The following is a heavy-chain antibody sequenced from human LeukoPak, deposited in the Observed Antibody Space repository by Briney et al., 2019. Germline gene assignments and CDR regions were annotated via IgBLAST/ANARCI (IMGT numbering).Heavy chain of an antibody. CDR1: GGTFSSYA. D-gene: IGHD3-9*01. V-gene: IGHV1-69*13. CDR3: ASSIYDILTGYYPHYYYYYGMDV. Sequence: ASVKVSCKASGGTFSSYAISWVRLAPGQGLEWMGGIIPIFGTANYAQKFQGRVTITADESTSTAYMELSSLRSEDTAVYYCASSIYDILTGYYPHYYYYYGMDVWGKGTTVTVSS. J-gene: IGHJ6*04. CDR2: IIPIFGTA.